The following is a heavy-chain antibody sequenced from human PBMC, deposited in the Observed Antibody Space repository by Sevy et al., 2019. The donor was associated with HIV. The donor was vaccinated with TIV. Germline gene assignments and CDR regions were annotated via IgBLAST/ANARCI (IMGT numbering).Heavy chain of an antibody. CDR2: ISYDGSTK. Sequence: GGSLRLSCSGSAFTFSSYSMFWVRQAPGKGLEWVAAISYDGSTKYYADSVKGRFTISRDNSKNTLYLQMHSLRTEDTAEYDCARDLRRITMIVGGFDYWGQGTLVTVSS. D-gene: IGHD3-22*01. V-gene: IGHV3-30-3*01. CDR3: ARDLRRITMIVGGFDY. CDR1: AFTFSSYS. J-gene: IGHJ4*02.